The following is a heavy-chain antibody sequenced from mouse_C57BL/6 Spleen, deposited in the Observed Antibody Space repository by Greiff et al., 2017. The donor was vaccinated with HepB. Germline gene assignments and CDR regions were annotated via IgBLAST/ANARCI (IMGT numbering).Heavy chain of an antibody. CDR1: GYSFTSYY. CDR2: IYPGSGNT. J-gene: IGHJ2*01. Sequence: VQLQESGPELVKPGASVKISCKASGYSFTSYYIHWVKQRPGQGLEWIGWIYPGSGNTKYNEKFKGKATLTADTSSSTAYMQLSSLTSEDSAVYYCARVTTVFDYWGQGTTLTVSS. D-gene: IGHD1-1*01. CDR3: ARVTTVFDY. V-gene: IGHV1-66*01.